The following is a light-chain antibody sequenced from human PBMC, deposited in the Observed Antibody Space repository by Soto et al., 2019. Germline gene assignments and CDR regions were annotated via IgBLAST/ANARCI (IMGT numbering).Light chain of an antibody. Sequence: DIQMTQSPSFVSVSVGDRVTITCRASQAVSTWLAWYQQKPGDAPKLLIYAASTLQSGVPSRFSGSGSGTDFTLTIRSLQPEDFATYYCQQSNSFPRTFGGGTKVEIK. J-gene: IGKJ4*01. V-gene: IGKV1-12*01. CDR2: AAS. CDR1: QAVSTW. CDR3: QQSNSFPRT.